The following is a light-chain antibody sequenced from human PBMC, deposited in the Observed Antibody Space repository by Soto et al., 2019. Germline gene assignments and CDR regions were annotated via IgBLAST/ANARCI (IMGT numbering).Light chain of an antibody. V-gene: IGKV3-15*01. CDR3: QQYDNWPPRWT. Sequence: EIVMTQSPATLSVSPGERVTLSCRAGQSFGTNLACYQHKPDPAPRLLILGASTRASGIPAKFSGSGSGTEFTLSIGSLQSEDFAIYYCQQYDNWPPRWTFGQGTKVDIK. CDR2: GAS. CDR1: QSFGTN. J-gene: IGKJ2*01.